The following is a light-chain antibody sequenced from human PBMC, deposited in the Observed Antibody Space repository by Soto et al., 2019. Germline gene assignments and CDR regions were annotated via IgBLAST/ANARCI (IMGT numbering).Light chain of an antibody. Sequence: QSVLTQPPSVSAAPGQTVTISCSGSSSNIGNNYVSWYQQLPGTAPKLLIYANNKRPSGIPDRFSGSKSGTSATLGITGLQTGDEADYYCGTWDSSLSAVVFGGGTQLTVL. J-gene: IGLJ2*01. V-gene: IGLV1-51*01. CDR2: ANN. CDR1: SSNIGNNY. CDR3: GTWDSSLSAVV.